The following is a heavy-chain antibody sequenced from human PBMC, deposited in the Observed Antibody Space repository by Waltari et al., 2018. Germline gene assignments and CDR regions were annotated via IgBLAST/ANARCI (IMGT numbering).Heavy chain of an antibody. CDR1: GGSISSYY. Sequence: QVQLQESGPGLVKPSETLSLTCTVSGGSISSYYWSWIRQPPGKGLEWIGYIYYSGSTNYTPALKSRVTISVDTSKNQFSLKLSSVTAADTAVYYCARDRCSGGSCRPDDAFDIWGQGTMVTVSS. CDR2: IYYSGST. J-gene: IGHJ3*02. V-gene: IGHV4-59*01. D-gene: IGHD2-15*01. CDR3: ARDRCSGGSCRPDDAFDI.